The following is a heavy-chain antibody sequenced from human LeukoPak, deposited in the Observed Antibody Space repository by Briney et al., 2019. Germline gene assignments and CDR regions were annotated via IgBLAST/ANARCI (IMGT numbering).Heavy chain of an antibody. CDR3: ARDRFIAAAGEGWFDL. V-gene: IGHV4-39*07. D-gene: IGHD6-13*01. J-gene: IGHJ5*02. Sequence: PSETLSLTCTVSGGSISSSSYYWGWIRQPPGKGLEWIGSIYYSGSTYYNPSLKSRVTISVDTSKNQFSLKLSSVTAADTAVYYCARDRFIAAAGEGWFDLWGQGTLVTVSS. CDR2: IYYSGST. CDR1: GGSISSSSYY.